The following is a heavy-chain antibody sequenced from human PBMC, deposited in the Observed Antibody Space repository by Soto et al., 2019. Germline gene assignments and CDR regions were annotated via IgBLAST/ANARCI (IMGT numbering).Heavy chain of an antibody. CDR2: ISAYNGNT. V-gene: IGHV1-18*01. D-gene: IGHD6-6*01. J-gene: IGHJ4*02. CDR1: GYTFTSYG. Sequence: ASLKVSCKTSGYTFTSYGISCVRHAPGQGLELMGWISAYNGNTNYAQKLQGRVTMTTDTSTSTAYMELRSLRSDDTAVYYCARANSLYSSSDYWGQGTLVTVSS. CDR3: ARANSLYSSSDY.